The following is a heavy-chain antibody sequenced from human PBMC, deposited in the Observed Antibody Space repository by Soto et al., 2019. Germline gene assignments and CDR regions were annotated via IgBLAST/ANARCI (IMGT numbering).Heavy chain of an antibody. CDR3: AKDPNGDYVGAFDS. Sequence: GGSLRLSCAASGFTFSSYSMNWVRQAPGKGLEWVAVIWYDGSNKYYADSVKGRFTISRDNSKNTLYLQMNSLRAEDTAVYYCAKDPNGDYVGAFDSWGQGTLVTVSS. V-gene: IGHV3-33*06. D-gene: IGHD4-17*01. CDR2: IWYDGSNK. J-gene: IGHJ4*02. CDR1: GFTFSSYS.